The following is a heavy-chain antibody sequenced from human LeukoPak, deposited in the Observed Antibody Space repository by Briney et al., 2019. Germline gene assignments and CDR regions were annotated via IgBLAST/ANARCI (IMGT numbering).Heavy chain of an antibody. J-gene: IGHJ4*02. V-gene: IGHV3-21*01. Sequence: GRSLRLSCAASRFTFSSYGMHWVRQAPGKGLEWVSSISSSSSYIYYADSVKGRFTISRDNAKNSLYLQMNSLRAEDTAVYYCARRSICSSTSCYWGYFDYWGQGTLVTVSS. D-gene: IGHD2-2*01. CDR3: ARRSICSSTSCYWGYFDY. CDR2: ISSSSSYI. CDR1: RFTFSSYG.